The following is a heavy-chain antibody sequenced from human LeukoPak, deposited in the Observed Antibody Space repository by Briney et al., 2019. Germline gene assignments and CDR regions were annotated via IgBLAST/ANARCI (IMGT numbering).Heavy chain of an antibody. D-gene: IGHD1-1*01. CDR3: ASSPWKKTFDY. J-gene: IGHJ4*02. CDR2: IHTSGTT. Sequence: SETLSLTCSVSGGPITFYYWNWIRKPAGKGLEWIGRIHTSGTTKYNPSLKSRVTMSIDTSQKKFSLNLTSVTAADTAVYYCASSPWKKTFDYWGQGALVTVSS. V-gene: IGHV4-4*07. CDR1: GGPITFYY.